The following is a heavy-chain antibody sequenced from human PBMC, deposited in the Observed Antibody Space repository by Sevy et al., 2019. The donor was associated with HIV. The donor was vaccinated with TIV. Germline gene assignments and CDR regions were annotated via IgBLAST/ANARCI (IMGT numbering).Heavy chain of an antibody. D-gene: IGHD3-22*01. CDR1: GFSFDSYG. V-gene: IGHV3-23*01. J-gene: IGHJ3*02. Sequence: GGSLRLSCAVSGFSFDSYGMTWVRQAPGKGLEWVSGISGSGTRTYYADSVKGRFTISRDNSKNTLYLQMNSLRAEDTAVYYCAREKYYYDSSGYENDAFDIWGQGTMVTVSS. CDR3: AREKYYYDSSGYENDAFDI. CDR2: ISGSGTRT.